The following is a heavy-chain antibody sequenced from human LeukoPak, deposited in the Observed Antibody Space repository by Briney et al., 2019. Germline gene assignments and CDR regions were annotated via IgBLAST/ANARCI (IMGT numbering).Heavy chain of an antibody. D-gene: IGHD5-12*01. CDR3: ARDGALGYSGYDAPLDY. J-gene: IGHJ4*02. V-gene: IGHV3-13*01. Sequence: GGSLRLSCAASGFTFSNYDMHWVRQATGKGLEWVSAIDTAGDTYYPGSVKGRFTISRENAKNSLYLQMNTLRAGDTAVYYCARDGALGYSGYDAPLDYWGQGNPVTVSS. CDR1: GFTFSNYD. CDR2: IDTAGDT.